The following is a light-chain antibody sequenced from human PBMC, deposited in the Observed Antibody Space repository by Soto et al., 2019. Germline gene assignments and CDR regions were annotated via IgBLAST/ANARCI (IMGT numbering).Light chain of an antibody. V-gene: IGLV2-14*01. J-gene: IGLJ1*01. CDR1: SSDVGGYNY. Sequence: QSALTQPASVSGSPGQSITISCTGTSSDVGGYNYVSWYQQEPGKAPKLMICDVSNRPSGVSNRFSGSKSGNTASLTISGLQAEDEADYYCSSYTSDTTFVFGTGTKLNVL. CDR2: DVS. CDR3: SSYTSDTTFV.